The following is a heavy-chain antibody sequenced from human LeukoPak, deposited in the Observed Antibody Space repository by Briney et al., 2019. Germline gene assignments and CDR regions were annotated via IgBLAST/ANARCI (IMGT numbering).Heavy chain of an antibody. CDR1: GITFTSYY. CDR3: ARGPDIAAAGSAFDI. CDR2: SNPNSGGT. J-gene: IGHJ3*02. Sequence: ASVKVYCKASGITFTSYYMHWVRQAPGQGLEWMGWSNPNSGGTNYAQKFQGRVTMTRDTSISTAYMELSRLRSDDTAVYYCARGPDIAAAGSAFDIWGQGTMVTVSS. V-gene: IGHV1-2*02. D-gene: IGHD6-13*01.